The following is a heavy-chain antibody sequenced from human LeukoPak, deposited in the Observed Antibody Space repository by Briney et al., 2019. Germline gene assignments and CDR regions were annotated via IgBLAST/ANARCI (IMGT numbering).Heavy chain of an antibody. CDR1: RGTFSSYT. D-gene: IGHD3-3*01. V-gene: IGHV1-69*04. CDR3: ARDPEGITIFGVVIIHAFDI. J-gene: IGHJ3*02. Sequence: SVKVSCKSSRGTFSSYTISWVRQAPGQGLEWMGRIIPILGIANYAQKFQGRVTSTADNSTSTAYMELSSLRSEDTAVYYCARDPEGITIFGVVIIHAFDIWGQGTMVTVSS. CDR2: IIPILGIA.